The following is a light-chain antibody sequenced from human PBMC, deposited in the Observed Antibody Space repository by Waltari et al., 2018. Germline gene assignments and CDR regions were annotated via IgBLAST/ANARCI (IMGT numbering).Light chain of an antibody. J-gene: IGLJ3*02. CDR2: VNSDGSH. Sequence: QLVLTQSPSASASLGASVKLTCTLSSGHSTNIIAWLQQQPEKGPRYLMNVNSDGSHNKGVGIPCRFSGSSSGAERYLTISSLQSEDEADYYCQTGGHGTWVFGGGTRLTVL. CDR3: QTGGHGTWV. V-gene: IGLV4-69*01. CDR1: SGHSTNI.